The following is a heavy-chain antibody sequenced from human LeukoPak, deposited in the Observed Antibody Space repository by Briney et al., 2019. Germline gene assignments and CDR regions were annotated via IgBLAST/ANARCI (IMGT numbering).Heavy chain of an antibody. CDR1: GFTFSFYT. V-gene: IGHV3-30*04. CDR2: ISYDGSYE. Sequence: GGSLRLSCAASGFTFSFYTMYWVRQAPGKGLEWVAFISYDGSYEYYTDSVKGRFTISRDNAKNSLYLQMNSLRAEDTAVYHCASTEYSPWYSFDYWGQGTLVTVSS. D-gene: IGHD6-6*01. J-gene: IGHJ4*02. CDR3: ASTEYSPWYSFDY.